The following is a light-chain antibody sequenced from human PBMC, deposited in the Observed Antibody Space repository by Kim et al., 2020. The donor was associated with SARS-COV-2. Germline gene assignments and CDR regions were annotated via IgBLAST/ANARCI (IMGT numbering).Light chain of an antibody. J-gene: IGKJ1*01. V-gene: IGKV3-20*01. Sequence: FRANSPTLTSRASQNVTINYLAWNQQKPGPAPRLLIYGASNRATGIPDRFSGSGSGTDFILTISRLEPEDLAVYYCQQYAVSPWTFRQGTKGDIK. CDR2: GAS. CDR3: QQYAVSPWT. CDR1: QNVTINY.